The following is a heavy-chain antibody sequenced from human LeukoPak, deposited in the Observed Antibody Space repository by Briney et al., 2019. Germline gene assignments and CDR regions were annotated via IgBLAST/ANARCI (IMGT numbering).Heavy chain of an antibody. CDR1: GFTFSRYW. CDR2: IKQDGSET. Sequence: GGSLRLSCAASGFTFSRYWMSWVRQAPGKGLEWVANIKQDGSETYYVDSVKGRFTISRDNAKNSLYLQMNSLRAEDTAVYYCASVVPTVTPVWGQGTLVTVSS. CDR3: ASVVPTVTPV. J-gene: IGHJ4*02. V-gene: IGHV3-7*05. D-gene: IGHD4-17*01.